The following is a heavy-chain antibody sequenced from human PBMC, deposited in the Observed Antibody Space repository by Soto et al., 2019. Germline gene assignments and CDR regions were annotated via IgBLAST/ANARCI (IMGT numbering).Heavy chain of an antibody. D-gene: IGHD2-21*01. J-gene: IGHJ4*02. Sequence: PSETLSLTCDVSGDSLTSGAYSWSWIRQQPGKGLEWAGYIDHRGSTYYNPSLKSRATISIDPSKNQFSLRLSSVTAADTAVYFCARGSDCYNPNLNSYDHRGQGTQVTVSS. CDR3: ARGSDCYNPNLNSYDH. CDR1: GDSLTSGAYS. V-gene: IGHV4-30-2*01. CDR2: IDHRGST.